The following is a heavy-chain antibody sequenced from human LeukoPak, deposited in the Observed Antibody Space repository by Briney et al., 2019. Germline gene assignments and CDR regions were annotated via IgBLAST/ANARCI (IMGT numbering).Heavy chain of an antibody. D-gene: IGHD2-2*01. CDR3: ARAWTYQLLAPHDAFDI. CDR2: INPNSGGT. Sequence: ASVKVSCKASGYTFTGYYMHWVRQARGQGLEWMGWINPNSGGTNYAQKFQGRVTMTRDTSISTAYMELSRLRSDDTAVYYCARAWTYQLLAPHDAFDIWGQGTMVTVSS. V-gene: IGHV1-2*02. J-gene: IGHJ3*02. CDR1: GYTFTGYY.